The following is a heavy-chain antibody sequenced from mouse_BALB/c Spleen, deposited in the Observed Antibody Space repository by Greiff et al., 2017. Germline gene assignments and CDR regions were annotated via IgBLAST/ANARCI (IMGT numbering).Heavy chain of an antibody. Sequence: EVKLVESGAELVKPGASVKLSCTASGFNIKDTYMHWVKQRPEQGLEWIGRIDPANGNTKYDPKFQGKATITADTSSNTAYLQLSSLTSEDTAVYYCARGYGGYWYFDVWGAGTTVTVSS. J-gene: IGHJ1*01. V-gene: IGHV14-3*02. CDR3: ARGYGGYWYFDV. D-gene: IGHD2-14*01. CDR2: IDPANGNT. CDR1: GFNIKDTY.